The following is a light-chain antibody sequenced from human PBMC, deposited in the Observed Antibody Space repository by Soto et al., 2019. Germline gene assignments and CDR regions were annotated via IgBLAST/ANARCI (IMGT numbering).Light chain of an antibody. CDR1: SSDVGAYNY. CDR2: DVN. CDR3: CSYTTSSTYV. J-gene: IGLJ1*01. V-gene: IGLV2-14*03. Sequence: QSVLTQPASVSGSPGQSIAIPCTGTSSDVGAYNYVSWYQQHPGKAPKLMIYDVNNRPSGVSNRFSGSKSGNTASLTISGLQAEDEADYYCCSYTTSSTYVFGTGTKVTVL.